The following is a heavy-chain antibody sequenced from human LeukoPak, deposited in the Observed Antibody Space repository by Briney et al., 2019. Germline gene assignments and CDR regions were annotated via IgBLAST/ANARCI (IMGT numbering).Heavy chain of an antibody. J-gene: IGHJ3*02. CDR1: GGSISSYY. CDR2: IYYSGST. Sequence: PSETLSLTCTVSGGSISSYYWSWIRQPPGKGLEWIGYIYYSGSTNYNPSLKSRVTISVDTSKNQFSLKLSSVTAADTAVYYCARKRAFDIWGQGTVVTVSS. V-gene: IGHV4-59*01. CDR3: ARKRAFDI.